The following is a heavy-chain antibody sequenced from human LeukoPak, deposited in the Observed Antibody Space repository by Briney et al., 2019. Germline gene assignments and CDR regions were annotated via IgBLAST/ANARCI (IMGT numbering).Heavy chain of an antibody. CDR3: ARVGDSSGWQYYLDY. D-gene: IGHD6-19*01. CDR2: ISSSSSTI. J-gene: IGHJ4*02. CDR1: GFTFSSYW. Sequence: PGGSLRLSCAASGFTFSSYWMSWVRQAPGKGLEWVSYISSSSSTIYYADSVKGRFTISRDNAKNSLYLQMNSLRAEDTAVYYCARVGDSSGWQYYLDYWGQGTLVTVSS. V-gene: IGHV3-48*01.